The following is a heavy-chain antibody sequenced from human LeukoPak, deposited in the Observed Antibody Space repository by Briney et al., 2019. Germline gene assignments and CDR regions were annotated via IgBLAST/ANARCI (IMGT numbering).Heavy chain of an antibody. CDR1: GVSISSSTYY. CDR3: ARELWRSSSGRWFDP. V-gene: IGHV4-39*07. CDR2: IYYSGNT. D-gene: IGHD6-6*01. Sequence: SETLSLTCSVSGVSISSSTYYWGWIHQPPGKGLEWIGSIYYSGNTYYNPSLKSRVTISIDTSKNQFSLKLSSVTAADTAVYYCARELWRSSSGRWFDPWGQGTLVTVSS. J-gene: IGHJ5*02.